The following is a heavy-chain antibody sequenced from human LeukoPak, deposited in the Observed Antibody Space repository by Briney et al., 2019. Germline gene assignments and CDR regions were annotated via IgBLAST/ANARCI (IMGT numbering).Heavy chain of an antibody. D-gene: IGHD3-10*01. V-gene: IGHV5-51*01. CDR3: ARHTGRPQAGWFDP. CDR1: GNSFGTYW. CDR2: MFPGNSEV. J-gene: IGHJ5*02. Sequence: GESLKISCKDSGNSFGTYWVGWVRQMPGKGLEYMGIMFPGNSEVRYSPAFQGQVTISADKSSSTAYLQWTSLKASDTAMYYCARHTGRPQAGWFDPWGQGTLVTVSS.